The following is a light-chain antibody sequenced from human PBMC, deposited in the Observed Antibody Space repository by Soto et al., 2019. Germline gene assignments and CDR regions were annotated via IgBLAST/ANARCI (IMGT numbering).Light chain of an antibody. V-gene: IGLV2-23*02. CDR3: ASYAGSRTYV. J-gene: IGLJ1*01. Sequence: QSALTQPASVSGSPGQSVTISCSGSDIGNYNLVSWYQHLPGRAPKLLIFEVTMRPSGISDRFSGSKSASTASLTISGLQAGDEGDYYCASYAGSRTYVFGSGTKSPS. CDR2: EVT. CDR1: SDIGNYNL.